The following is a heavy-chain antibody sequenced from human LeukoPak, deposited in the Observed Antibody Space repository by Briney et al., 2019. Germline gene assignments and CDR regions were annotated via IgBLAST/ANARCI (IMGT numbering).Heavy chain of an antibody. CDR2: LNPNSGDT. V-gene: IGHV1-2*02. D-gene: IGHD5-24*01. J-gene: IGHJ4*02. CDR1: GDTFSEYY. CDR3: ARGRNIEMTTMSGGSDY. Sequence: GVAVKVSCKASGDTFSEYYLPSVLPASRQGLKRIKWLNPNSGDTNYAQKFQGRVSMTRDSSISTAYMDLSDLRSDDTAVYSCARGRNIEMTTMSGGSDYWGQGTLVTVSS.